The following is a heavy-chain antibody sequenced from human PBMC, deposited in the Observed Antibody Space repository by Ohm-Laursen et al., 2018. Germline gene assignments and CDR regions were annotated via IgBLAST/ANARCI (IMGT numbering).Heavy chain of an antibody. CDR1: GGSISSYD. D-gene: IGHD5-24*01. CDR3: ARYSPVEMIIRGAFDI. Sequence: GTLSLTCTVSGGSISSYDWSWIRQPPGKGLEWIGEINHSGRTNYNPSLKSRVIISVDTSKNQVSLRMSPVTAADTAVYYCARYSPVEMIIRGAFDIWGQGTMVTVSS. V-gene: IGHV4-34*01. CDR2: INHSGRT. J-gene: IGHJ3*02.